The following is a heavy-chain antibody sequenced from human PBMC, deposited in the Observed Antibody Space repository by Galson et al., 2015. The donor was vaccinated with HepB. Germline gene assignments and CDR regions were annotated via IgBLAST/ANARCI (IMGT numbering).Heavy chain of an antibody. Sequence: SVKVSCKASGYTLTHYAFHWVRQAPGQGLEWMGWINAGNGNTKYSQKFQGRLTFSRQTSANTLYMDLGGLRFEDTAVYYCARDSTAAPGTKHFDLWGRGTLITVSS. D-gene: IGHD6-13*01. CDR3: ARDSTAAPGTKHFDL. CDR2: INAGNGNT. CDR1: GYTLTHYA. J-gene: IGHJ2*01. V-gene: IGHV1-3*01.